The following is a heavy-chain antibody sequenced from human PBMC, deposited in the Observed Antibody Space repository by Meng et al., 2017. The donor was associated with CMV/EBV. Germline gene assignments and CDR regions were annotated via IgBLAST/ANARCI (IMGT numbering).Heavy chain of an antibody. CDR1: GGSISSYY. Sequence: GSLRLSCTVSGGSISSYYWSWIRQPPGKGLEWIGYIYYSGSTNYNPSLKSRATISVDTSKNQFSLKLSSVTAADTAVYYCARSSYYDSSGYYYLGGMDVWGQGTTVTVSS. CDR3: ARSSYYDSSGYYYLGGMDV. V-gene: IGHV4-59*01. J-gene: IGHJ6*02. CDR2: IYYSGST. D-gene: IGHD3-22*01.